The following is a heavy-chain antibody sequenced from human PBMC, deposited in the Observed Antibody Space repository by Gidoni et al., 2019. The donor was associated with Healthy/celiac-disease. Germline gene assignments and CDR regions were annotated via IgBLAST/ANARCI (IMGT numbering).Heavy chain of an antibody. D-gene: IGHD6-6*01. CDR2: IYYSGST. Sequence: QVQLQESGPGLVKPSETLSLTCTVSGGSVSSGSYYWSWIRQPPGKGLEWIGYIYYSGSTNYNPSLKSRVTISVDTSKNQFSLKLSSVTAADTAVYYCARDHYSSSSEVYYYGMDVWGQGTTVTVSS. CDR1: GGSVSSGSYY. J-gene: IGHJ6*02. CDR3: ARDHYSSSSEVYYYGMDV. V-gene: IGHV4-61*01.